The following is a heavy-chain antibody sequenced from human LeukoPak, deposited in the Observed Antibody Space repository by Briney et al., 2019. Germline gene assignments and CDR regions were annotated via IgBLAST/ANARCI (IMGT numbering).Heavy chain of an antibody. CDR2: ISGSGGST. D-gene: IGHD6-6*01. CDR3: AKIEQLVGFDY. CDR1: GFTFSSYA. Sequence: HSGVSLRLSCAASGFTFSSYAMSWVRQAPGKGLEWVSAISGSGGSTYYADSVKGRFTISRDNSKNTLYLQMNSLRAEDTAVYYCAKIEQLVGFDYWGQGTLVTVSS. V-gene: IGHV3-23*01. J-gene: IGHJ4*02.